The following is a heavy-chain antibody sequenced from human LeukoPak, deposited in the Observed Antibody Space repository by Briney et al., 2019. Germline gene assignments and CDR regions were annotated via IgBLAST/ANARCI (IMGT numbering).Heavy chain of an antibody. CDR1: GDSFSYFY. V-gene: IGHV4-59*12. CDR3: ARGIAAAGLFDY. Sequence: SETLSLTCTVSGDSFSYFYWSWIRQPPGKGLEWIGYIYNSGSTNYNPSLKSRVTISLDTSKNQFSLKLSSVTAADTAVYYCARGIAAAGLFDYWGQGTLVTVSS. CDR2: IYNSGST. J-gene: IGHJ4*02. D-gene: IGHD6-13*01.